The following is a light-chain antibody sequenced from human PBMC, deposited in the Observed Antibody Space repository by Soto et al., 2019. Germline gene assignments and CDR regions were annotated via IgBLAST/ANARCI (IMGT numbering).Light chain of an antibody. CDR1: QSISNY. CDR3: QQSYTTPYT. J-gene: IGKJ2*01. Sequence: DIQMTQSPSSLSASLGDRVTITCRASQSISNYLNWYQQKPGKAPSLLIYTTSSLQRGVPSRFSGSGSGTDFTLTIDSLQPEDFATYYCQQSYTTPYTFGQGTKLDIE. V-gene: IGKV1-39*01. CDR2: TTS.